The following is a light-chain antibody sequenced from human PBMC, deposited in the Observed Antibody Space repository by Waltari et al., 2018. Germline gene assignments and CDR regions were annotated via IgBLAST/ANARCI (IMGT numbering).Light chain of an antibody. V-gene: IGLV3-19*01. CDR1: CLRSYY. CDR2: GKN. Sequence: SSELTQDPVVSVALGQTVRITCQGECLRSYYANWYHQKPGQAPVLVMYGKNNRPSGIPDRFSGSYSGTTASLIITGAQAEDEGDYYCNSRDSRGHPLVFGTGTKVTVL. J-gene: IGLJ1*01. CDR3: NSRDSRGHPLV.